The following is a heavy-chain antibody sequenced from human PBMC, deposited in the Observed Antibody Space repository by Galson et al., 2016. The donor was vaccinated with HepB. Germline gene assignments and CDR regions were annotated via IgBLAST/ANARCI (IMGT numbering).Heavy chain of an antibody. Sequence: SLRLSCAASGFSVKNNYMTWVRQAPGKGLEWVSAISCDGGSTYDAGSVQGRFTSSRDRSTNTMYLQMNSLRTDDTAVYYCARFTQEWLDRVYYFDYWGQGTLVAVSS. CDR3: ARFTQEWLDRVYYFDY. D-gene: IGHD6-19*01. J-gene: IGHJ4*02. V-gene: IGHV3-23*01. CDR1: GFSVKNNY. CDR2: ISCDGGST.